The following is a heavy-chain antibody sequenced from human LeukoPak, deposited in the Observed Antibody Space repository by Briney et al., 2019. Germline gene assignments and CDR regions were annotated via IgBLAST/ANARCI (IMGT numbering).Heavy chain of an antibody. CDR1: GGSISSYY. Sequence: SETLSLTCTVSGGSISSYYWSWIRQPPGKGLEWIGYIFHSGSTNYNPSLKSRVTISVDTSKNQFSLKLSSVTAADTAVYYCARMEYYYDSSGYYLSGYFQHWGQGTLVTVSS. CDR3: ARMEYYYDSSGYYLSGYFQH. V-gene: IGHV4-59*08. J-gene: IGHJ1*01. D-gene: IGHD3-22*01. CDR2: IFHSGST.